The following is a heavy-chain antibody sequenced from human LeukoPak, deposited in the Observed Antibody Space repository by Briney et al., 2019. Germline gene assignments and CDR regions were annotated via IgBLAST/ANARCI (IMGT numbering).Heavy chain of an antibody. CDR1: GFTFGDYA. V-gene: IGHV3-49*03. J-gene: IGHJ4*02. CDR3: TREGRGYDILTGYYSFDY. CDR2: IRSKAYGGTT. Sequence: GGSLRLSCTASGFTFGDYAMSWFRQAPGKGLEWVGFIRSKAYGGTTEYAASVKGRLTMSRDDSKSIAYLQMNSLKTEDTAVYYCTREGRGYDILTGYYSFDYWGQGTLVTVSS. D-gene: IGHD3-9*01.